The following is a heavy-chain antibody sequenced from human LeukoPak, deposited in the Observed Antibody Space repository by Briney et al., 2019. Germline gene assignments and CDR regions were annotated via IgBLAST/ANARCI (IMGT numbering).Heavy chain of an antibody. J-gene: IGHJ1*01. D-gene: IGHD2-15*01. CDR1: GFTFSSYG. Sequence: GGSLRLSCAASGFTFSSYGMHWVRQAPGKGLEWVAVISYDGSNKYYADSVKGRFTISRDNSKNTLYLQMNSLRAEDTAVYYCAKARIGYCSGGSCYALKEWGQGTLVTVSS. CDR2: ISYDGSNK. CDR3: AKARIGYCSGGSCYALKE. V-gene: IGHV3-30*18.